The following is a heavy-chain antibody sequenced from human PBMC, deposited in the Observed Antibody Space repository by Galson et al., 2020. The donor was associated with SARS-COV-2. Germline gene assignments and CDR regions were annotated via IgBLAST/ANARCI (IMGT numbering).Heavy chain of an antibody. Sequence: GGSLRLSCAASGFTFSDHYMDWVRQAPGKGLEWVGRTRNKANSYTTEYSASVKGRFTISRDDSKNSLYLQMNSLKTEDTAVYYCARRELVFDYYYSYGMDVWGQGTTVTVSS. D-gene: IGHD2-21*01. CDR3: ARRELVFDYYYSYGMDV. V-gene: IGHV3-72*01. CDR1: GFTFSDHY. CDR2: TRNKANSYTT. J-gene: IGHJ6*02.